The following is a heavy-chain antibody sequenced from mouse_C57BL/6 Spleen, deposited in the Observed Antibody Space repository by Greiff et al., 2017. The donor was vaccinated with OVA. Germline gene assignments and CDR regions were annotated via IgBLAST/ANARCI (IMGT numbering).Heavy chain of an antibody. CDR1: GFTLSDYG. J-gene: IGHJ2*01. D-gene: IGHD4-1*01. CDR2: IRSGSSTI. CDR3: AITGTGFDY. Sequence: EVHLVESGGGLVKPGGTLKLSCAASGFTLSDYGMHLVRQAPENGLEWVAYIRSGSSTIYYADTVKGRLTISRYNAMNTLFLQMTSLRSEDTAMYYCAITGTGFDYWGQGTTLTVSS. V-gene: IGHV5-17*01.